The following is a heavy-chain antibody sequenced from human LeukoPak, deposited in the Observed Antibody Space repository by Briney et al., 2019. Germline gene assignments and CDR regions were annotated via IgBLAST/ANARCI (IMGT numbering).Heavy chain of an antibody. CDR1: GFTFDDYA. CDR3: AKGGDPEGYFQH. D-gene: IGHD7-27*01. V-gene: IGHV3-23*01. Sequence: GGSLRLSCAASGFTFDDYAMHWVRQAPGKGLEWVSAISGSGGSTYYADSVKGRFTISRDNSKNTLYLQMNSLRAEDTAVYYCAKGGDPEGYFQHWGQGTLVTVSS. CDR2: ISGSGGST. J-gene: IGHJ1*01.